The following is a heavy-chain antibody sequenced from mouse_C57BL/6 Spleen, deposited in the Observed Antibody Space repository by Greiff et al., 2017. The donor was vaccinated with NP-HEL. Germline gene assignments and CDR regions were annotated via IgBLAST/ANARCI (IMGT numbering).Heavy chain of an antibody. D-gene: IGHD1-1*01. Sequence: VQLQQSGPELVKPGASVKISCKASGYAFSSSWMNWVKQRPGKGLEWIGRIYPGDGDTNYNGKFKGKATLTADKSSSTAYMQLSSLTSEDSAVYFCARDNGTTVVATDYWGQGTTLTVSS. J-gene: IGHJ2*01. CDR3: ARDNGTTVVATDY. V-gene: IGHV1-82*01. CDR2: IYPGDGDT. CDR1: GYAFSSSW.